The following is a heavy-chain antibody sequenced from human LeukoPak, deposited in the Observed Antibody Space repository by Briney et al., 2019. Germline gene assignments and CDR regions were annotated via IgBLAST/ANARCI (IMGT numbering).Heavy chain of an antibody. Sequence: SETLSLTCTVSGGSISSSSYYWGWIHQPPGKGLEWIGSIYYSGSTYYNPSLKSRVTISVDTSKNQFSLKLSSVTAADTAVYYCARHGLLRSFNYYYMDVWGKGTTVTVSS. D-gene: IGHD1-26*01. CDR1: GGSISSSSYY. J-gene: IGHJ6*03. CDR3: ARHGLLRSFNYYYMDV. CDR2: IYYSGST. V-gene: IGHV4-39*01.